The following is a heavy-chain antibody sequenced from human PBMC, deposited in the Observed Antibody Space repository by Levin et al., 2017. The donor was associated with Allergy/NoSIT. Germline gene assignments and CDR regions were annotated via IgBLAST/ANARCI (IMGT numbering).Heavy chain of an antibody. CDR1: GFTFSNYW. D-gene: IGHD4-11*01. V-gene: IGHV3-74*01. Sequence: GESLKISCAASGFTFSNYWMQWVRQAPGKGLVWVSRVNGDGSSTTYADSVKGRFTISRDNAKNTLYLQMNSLRAEDTAVYYCIRGLGDYWGQGTLVTVSS. CDR2: VNGDGSST. CDR3: IRGLGDY. J-gene: IGHJ4*02.